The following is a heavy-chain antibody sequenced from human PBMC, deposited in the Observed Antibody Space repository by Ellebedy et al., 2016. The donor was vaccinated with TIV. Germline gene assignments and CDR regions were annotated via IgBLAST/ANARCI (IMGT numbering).Heavy chain of an antibody. D-gene: IGHD6-6*01. J-gene: IGHJ6*02. CDR1: GYTFTNYY. Sequence: AASVKVSCKASGYTFTNYYMHWVRQAPGQGLEWMGIIEPSGGTTNYAQKFQGRVTVTRDTSTSTVYMELRSLRSEDTAVYYCAREDLLPSSSSQHYGIDVWGQGTTVTVSS. CDR3: AREDLLPSSSSQHYGIDV. V-gene: IGHV1-46*01. CDR2: IEPSGGTT.